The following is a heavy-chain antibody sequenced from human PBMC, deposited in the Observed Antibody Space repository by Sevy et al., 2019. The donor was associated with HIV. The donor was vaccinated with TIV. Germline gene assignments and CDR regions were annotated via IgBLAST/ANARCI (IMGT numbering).Heavy chain of an antibody. J-gene: IGHJ4*02. CDR2: IKQDGSEK. CDR3: AREGIGVVAFGGVIAPGYFDY. V-gene: IGHV3-7*01. CDR1: GFTFSSYW. Sequence: GESLKISCAASGFTFSSYWMSWVRQAPGKGLEWVANIKQDGSEKYYVDSVKGRFTISRDNAKNSLYLQMNSLRAEDTAVYYCAREGIGVVAFGGVIAPGYFDYWGQGTLVTVSS. D-gene: IGHD3-16*02.